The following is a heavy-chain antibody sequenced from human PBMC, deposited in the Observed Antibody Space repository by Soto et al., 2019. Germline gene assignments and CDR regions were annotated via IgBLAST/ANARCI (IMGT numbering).Heavy chain of an antibody. CDR3: SSKLTFGSSTDY. Sequence: PGGSLRLSCASSGFTFSNYAMNWVRQAPGRGLEWVSTISGDGTTTHYADSVKGRFTISRDNSKNTQYLQMNSLRAEDTALYYYSSKLTFGSSTDYWGQGTLVTVSS. CDR2: ISGDGTTT. CDR1: GFTFSNYA. V-gene: IGHV3-23*01. J-gene: IGHJ4*02. D-gene: IGHD2-2*01.